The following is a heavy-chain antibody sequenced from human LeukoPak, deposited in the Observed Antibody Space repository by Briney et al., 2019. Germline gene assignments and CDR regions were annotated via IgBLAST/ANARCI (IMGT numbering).Heavy chain of an antibody. D-gene: IGHD2-2*01. Sequence: GGSLRLSCAASGFTFSSYSMNWVRQARGKGLEWVSSIRSRSSYIYYADSVKGRFTISRDNAKNSLYLQMNSLRAEDTAVYYCARDHSYCSSTSCLEVFDYWGQGTLVTVSS. J-gene: IGHJ4*02. V-gene: IGHV3-21*01. CDR3: ARDHSYCSSTSCLEVFDY. CDR2: IRSRSSYI. CDR1: GFTFSSYS.